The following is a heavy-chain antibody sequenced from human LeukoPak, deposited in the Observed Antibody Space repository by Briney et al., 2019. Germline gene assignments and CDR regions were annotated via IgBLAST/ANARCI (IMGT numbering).Heavy chain of an antibody. J-gene: IGHJ4*02. CDR1: GFTFSKYW. CDR3: ATKQWLAPPPDS. CDR2: INTDGTVT. V-gene: IGHV3-74*01. Sequence: QPGGSLRLSCAASGFTFSKYWMLWVRQAPGKGLESVSRINTDGTVTPYADSVKGRFTVSRDNADNTMFLQMNSVRDEDTAVYYCATKQWLAPPPDSWGQGTPVTVSS. D-gene: IGHD6-19*01.